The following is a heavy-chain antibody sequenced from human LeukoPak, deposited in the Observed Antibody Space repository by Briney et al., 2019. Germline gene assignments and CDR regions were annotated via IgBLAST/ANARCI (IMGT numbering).Heavy chain of an antibody. J-gene: IGHJ4*02. CDR1: GFNFSNYA. V-gene: IGHV3-30-3*01. Sequence: GGSLRLSCAASGFNFSNYAMHWVRQAPGKGLEWVAVISYDGSNKYYADSVRGRFTISRDNSKNTLYLQMNSLRAEDTAVYYCARDREGSGYFDYWGQGTLVTVSS. D-gene: IGHD2-15*01. CDR3: ARDREGSGYFDY. CDR2: ISYDGSNK.